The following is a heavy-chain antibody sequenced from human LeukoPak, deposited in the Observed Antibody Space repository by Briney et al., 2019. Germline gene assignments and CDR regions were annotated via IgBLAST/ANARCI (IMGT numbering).Heavy chain of an antibody. CDR1: GGSISSSSYY. V-gene: IGHV4-39*01. CDR3: ASDPTYYYDSSGYRTTMGY. CDR2: IYYSGST. D-gene: IGHD3-22*01. Sequence: SETLSLTCTVSGGSISSSSYYWGWIRQPPGKGLEWIGSIYYSGSTYYNPSLKSRVTISVDTSKNQFSLKLSSVTAADTAVYYCASDPTYYYDSSGYRTTMGYWGQGTLVTVSS. J-gene: IGHJ4*02.